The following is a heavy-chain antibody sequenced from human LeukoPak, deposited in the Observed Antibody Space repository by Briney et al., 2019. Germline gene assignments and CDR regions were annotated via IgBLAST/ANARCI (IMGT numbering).Heavy chain of an antibody. CDR1: GFTSDDYG. D-gene: IGHD3-22*01. V-gene: IGHV3-20*04. CDR2: INWNGGST. CDR3: ARISSGYFRDAFDI. Sequence: GGSLRLSCAASGFTSDDYGMSWVRQAPGKGLEWVSGINWNGGSTGYADSVKGRFTISRDNAKNSLYLQMNSLRAEDTALYYCARISSGYFRDAFDIWGQGTMVTVSS. J-gene: IGHJ3*02.